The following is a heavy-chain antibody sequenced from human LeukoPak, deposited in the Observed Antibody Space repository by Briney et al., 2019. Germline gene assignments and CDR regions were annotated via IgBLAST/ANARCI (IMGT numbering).Heavy chain of an antibody. CDR2: IFYSGNT. V-gene: IGHV4-39*07. CDR3: ARDLSFDWLPCYFDY. D-gene: IGHD3-9*01. CDR1: SGSVGNSHYY. Sequence: PSETLSLTCTVSSGSVGNSHYYWAWVRQPPGKGLEWLGSIFYSGNTHYNPSLKSPVTISIDTSKNQFSLKVSSVTAADTAIYYCARDLSFDWLPCYFDYWGQGILVTVSS. J-gene: IGHJ4*02.